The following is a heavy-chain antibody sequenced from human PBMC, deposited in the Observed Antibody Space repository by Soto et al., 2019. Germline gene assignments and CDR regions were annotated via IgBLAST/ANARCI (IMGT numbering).Heavy chain of an antibody. CDR1: GLTLSAFG. V-gene: IGHV3-30*18. D-gene: IGHD3-22*01. J-gene: IGHJ4*02. CDR3: AKDRSYYDSSGAFDY. Sequence: GGSMRLSCAACGLTLSAFGMHWVRRAPGKGLEWVAVVSYDGSSKNYADSVKGRFTISRDNSKKTLSLQMNSLRAEDMAVYYCAKDRSYYDSSGAFDYWGQGTLVTVSS. CDR2: VSYDGSSK.